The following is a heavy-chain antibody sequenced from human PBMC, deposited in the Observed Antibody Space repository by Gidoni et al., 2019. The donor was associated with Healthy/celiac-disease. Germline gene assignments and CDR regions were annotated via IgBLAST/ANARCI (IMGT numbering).Heavy chain of an antibody. V-gene: IGHV4-59*01. CDR1: GGSISRYY. CDR3: ARSDPNGADY. J-gene: IGHJ4*02. CDR2: IYYSGST. Sequence: QVQLQESGPGLVKPSETLSLTCTVSGGSISRYYWSWIRQPPGKGLEWIGYIYYSGSTNYNPSLKRRVTISVDTSKNQFSLKLSSVTAADTAVYYCARSDPNGADYWGQGTLVTVSS. D-gene: IGHD2-8*01.